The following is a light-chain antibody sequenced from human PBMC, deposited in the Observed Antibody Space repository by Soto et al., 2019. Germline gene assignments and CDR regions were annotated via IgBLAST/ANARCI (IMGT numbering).Light chain of an antibody. CDR3: KLSYSTPQT. Sequence: DIQMTQSPSSLSASVGDRVTITCRASQSISSYLNWYQQKPGKAPKLLIYAASSLQSGVPSRFSGSTAGTNFALTISGLQPDDFATFYCKLSYSTPQTFGPGTKVEI. CDR2: AAS. J-gene: IGKJ1*01. CDR1: QSISSY. V-gene: IGKV1-39*01.